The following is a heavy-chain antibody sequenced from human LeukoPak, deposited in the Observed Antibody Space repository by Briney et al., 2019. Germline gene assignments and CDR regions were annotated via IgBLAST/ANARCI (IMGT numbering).Heavy chain of an antibody. V-gene: IGHV3-30*02. CDR2: IRYDGSNK. J-gene: IGHJ4*02. CDR3: AKGYYFDILSGYSSLDS. CDR1: GFTFSSYW. D-gene: IGHD3-9*01. Sequence: GGSLRLSCAASGFTFSSYWMSWVRQAPGKGLEWVAFIRYDGSNKYYADSVKGRFTISRDDSKNTLYLQMNSLRAEDTAAYYCAKGYYFDILSGYSSLDSWGQGTLVTVSS.